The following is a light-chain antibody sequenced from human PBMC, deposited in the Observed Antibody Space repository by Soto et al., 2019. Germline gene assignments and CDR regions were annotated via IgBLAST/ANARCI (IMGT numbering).Light chain of an antibody. J-gene: IGLJ2*01. Sequence: QLVLTQPPSASGTPGHRVNISCSGSSSNIGSNYVYWYRQFPGTAPKLLIQRNNQRPSGVPARFSGSKSGTSASLAISGLRSEDEADYYCGGWDDSLSGPVFGGGTKVTVL. CDR2: RNN. CDR3: GGWDDSLSGPV. CDR1: SSNIGSNY. V-gene: IGLV1-47*01.